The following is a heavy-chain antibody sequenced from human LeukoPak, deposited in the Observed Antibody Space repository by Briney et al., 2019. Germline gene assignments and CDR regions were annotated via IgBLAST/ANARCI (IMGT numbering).Heavy chain of an antibody. CDR3: ARVSSSGWDSNWFDP. CDR2: IYTSGST. V-gene: IGHV4-4*07. D-gene: IGHD6-19*01. J-gene: IGHJ5*02. Sequence: SETLSLTCTVSGGSISSYYWSWIRRPAGKGLEWIGRIYTSGSTNYNPSLKSRVAMSVDTSKSQFSLKLSSVTAADTAVYYCARVSSSGWDSNWFDPWGQGTLVTVSS. CDR1: GGSISSYY.